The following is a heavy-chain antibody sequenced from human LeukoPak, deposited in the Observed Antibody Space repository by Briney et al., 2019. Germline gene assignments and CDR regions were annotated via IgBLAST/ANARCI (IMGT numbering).Heavy chain of an antibody. V-gene: IGHV3-30-3*01. D-gene: IGHD3-9*01. CDR2: ISYDGSNK. Sequence: PGRSLRLSCAASGFTFSSYAMHWVRQAPGTGLEWVAVISYDGSNKYYADSVKGRFTISRDNSKNTLYLQMNSLRAEDTAVYYCARDRRYFRRGDVWGQGTTVTVSS. J-gene: IGHJ6*02. CDR1: GFTFSSYA. CDR3: ARDRRYFRRGDV.